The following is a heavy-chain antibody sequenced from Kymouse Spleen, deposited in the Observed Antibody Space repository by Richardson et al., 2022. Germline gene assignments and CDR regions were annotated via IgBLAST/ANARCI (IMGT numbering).Heavy chain of an antibody. CDR1: GFTFSGSA. CDR3: TRNYGSGSYSPFDP. D-gene: IGHD3-10*01. V-gene: IGHV3-73*02. J-gene: IGHJ5*02. CDR2: IRSKANSYAT. Sequence: EVQLVESGGGLVQPGGSLKLSCAASGFTFSGSAMHWVRQASGKGLEWVGRIRSKANSYATAYAASVKGRFTISRDDSKNTAYLQMNSLKTEDTAVYYCTRNYGSGSYSPFDPWGQGTLVTVSS.